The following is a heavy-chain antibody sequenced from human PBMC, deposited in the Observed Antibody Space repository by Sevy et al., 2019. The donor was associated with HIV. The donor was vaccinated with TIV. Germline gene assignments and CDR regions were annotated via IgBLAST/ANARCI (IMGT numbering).Heavy chain of an antibody. D-gene: IGHD2-8*01. CDR3: AREGCTRPHDY. Sequence: GGSLRLSCAASGFAFYDYSVSWIRQAPGKGLEWVATLSFGCGKINYAHSVKGRFTISRDNSKNSFYLQMDNLRVEDTALYYCAREGCTRPHDYWGQGTRVTVSS. CDR2: LSFGCGKI. CDR1: GFAFYDYS. V-gene: IGHV3-23*01. J-gene: IGHJ4*02.